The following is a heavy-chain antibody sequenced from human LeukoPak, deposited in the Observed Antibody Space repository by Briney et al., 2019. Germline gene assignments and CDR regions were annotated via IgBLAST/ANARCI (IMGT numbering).Heavy chain of an antibody. CDR3: LLQMTYGEMSDPDF. Sequence: GGSLRLSCAASGFTLSSLAMHWVRQAPGKGLEWVSSSGTRSGTKYYADSVMGRFTISRDSAMNSVSLQINSLRAEDTAVYYCLLQMTYGEMSDPDFRGQGTLVTVSS. J-gene: IGHJ4*02. CDR1: GFTLSSLA. D-gene: IGHD3-10*01. V-gene: IGHV3-21*01. CDR2: SGTRSGTK.